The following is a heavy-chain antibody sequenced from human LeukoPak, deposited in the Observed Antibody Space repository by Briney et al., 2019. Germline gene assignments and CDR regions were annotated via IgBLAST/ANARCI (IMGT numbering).Heavy chain of an antibody. CDR3: ARDYRSSSGWTVDY. Sequence: GGSLRLSCAASGFTFSSYSMTWVRQAPGKGLEWVSYISTSSSTIYYADSVKGRFTISRDNAKNSLYLQMNSLRDEDTAVYYCARDYRSSSGWTVDYWGQGTLVTVSS. V-gene: IGHV3-48*02. J-gene: IGHJ4*02. CDR2: ISTSSSTI. D-gene: IGHD6-19*01. CDR1: GFTFSSYS.